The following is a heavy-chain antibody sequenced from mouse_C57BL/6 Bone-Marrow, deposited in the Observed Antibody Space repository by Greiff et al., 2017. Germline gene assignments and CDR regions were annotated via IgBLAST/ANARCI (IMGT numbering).Heavy chain of an antibody. V-gene: IGHV1-81*01. Sequence: VKLVESGAELARPGASVKLSCKASGYTFTSYGISWVKQRTGQGLEWIGEIYPRSGNTYYNEKFKGKATLTVDTSSSTAYMQLSILTSEDSAFYYCSKTAQVPFDYWGQGTTLTVSS. CDR1: GYTFTSYG. CDR2: IYPRSGNT. CDR3: SKTAQVPFDY. J-gene: IGHJ2*01. D-gene: IGHD3-2*02.